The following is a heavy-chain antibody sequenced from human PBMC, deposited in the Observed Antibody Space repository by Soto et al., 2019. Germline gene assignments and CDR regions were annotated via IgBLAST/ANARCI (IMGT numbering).Heavy chain of an antibody. CDR2: ISASGDNT. V-gene: IGHV3-23*01. J-gene: IGHJ4*02. Sequence: EVHLLESWGDLVQPGGSLRLSCAASRFTFSSYAMSWVRQAPGKGLEWVSAISASGDNTYYADSVKGRFTISRDNSKYTLYLQLNNLRAEDTAIYYCADGGEWSFNFEYWGQGTLVTVSS. CDR1: RFTFSSYA. CDR3: ADGGEWSFNFEY. D-gene: IGHD3-3*01.